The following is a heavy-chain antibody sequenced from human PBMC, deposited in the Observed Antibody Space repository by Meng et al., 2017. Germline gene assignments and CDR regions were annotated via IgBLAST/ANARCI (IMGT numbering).Heavy chain of an antibody. CDR2: ISWNSGSI. CDR1: GFTFDDYA. J-gene: IGHJ4*02. Sequence: SLKISCAASGFTFDDYAMHWVRQAPGKGLEWVSGISWNSGSIGYADSVKGRFNISRDNAKNTLYLQMNSLRAEDTAVYYCARGRGKLISAPADYWGQGTLVTVSS. CDR3: ARGRGKLISAPADY. V-gene: IGHV3-9*01. D-gene: IGHD3-16*01.